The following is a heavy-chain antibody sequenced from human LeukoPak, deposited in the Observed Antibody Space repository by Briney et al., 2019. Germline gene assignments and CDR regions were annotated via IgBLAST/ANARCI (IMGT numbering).Heavy chain of an antibody. CDR3: ARHSHYYGSGSFYRDYFDY. Sequence: SETLSLTCTVSGGSISAYYWSWIWHPPGKGLELIVHIYRSGSTNTNPSLKSRVTISVDASENQFSLKLSSVTAADTAVYYCARHSHYYGSGSFYRDYFDYWGQGTLVTVSS. CDR1: GGSISAYY. CDR2: IYRSGST. V-gene: IGHV4-59*08. J-gene: IGHJ4*02. D-gene: IGHD3-10*01.